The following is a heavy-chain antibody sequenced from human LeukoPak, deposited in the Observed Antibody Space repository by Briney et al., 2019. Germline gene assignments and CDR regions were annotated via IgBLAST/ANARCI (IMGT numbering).Heavy chain of an antibody. V-gene: IGHV3-74*01. J-gene: IGHJ4*02. D-gene: IGHD3-10*01. CDR3: ARGETQWFGESFDY. Sequence: GGSLRLSCAASGFTFSSYWMHWVRQAPGKGLVWVSRINSEGSSSSYADSVKGRFTISRDNAKNTLYLQMNSLRAEDTAVYYCARGETQWFGESFDYWGQGTLVTVSS. CDR2: INSEGSSS. CDR1: GFTFSSYW.